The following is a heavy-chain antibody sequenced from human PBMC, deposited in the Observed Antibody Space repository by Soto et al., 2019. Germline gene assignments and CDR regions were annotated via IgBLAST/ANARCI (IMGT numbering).Heavy chain of an antibody. CDR2: IGTAGDT. J-gene: IGHJ6*02. CDR1: GFTFSSYD. Sequence: GGSLSLSCAASGFTFSSYDMHWVRQATGKGLEWVSAIGTAGDTYYPGSVKGRFTISRENAKNSLYLQMNSLRAGDTAVYYCARGKATYYDFWSGSTGMDVWGQGTTVTVSS. V-gene: IGHV3-13*01. D-gene: IGHD3-3*01. CDR3: ARGKATYYDFWSGSTGMDV.